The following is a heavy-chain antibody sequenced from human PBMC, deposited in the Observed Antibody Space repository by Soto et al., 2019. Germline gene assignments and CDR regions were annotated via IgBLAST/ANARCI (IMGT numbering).Heavy chain of an antibody. D-gene: IGHD6-13*01. CDR2: INHSGST. J-gene: IGHJ4*02. V-gene: IGHV4-34*01. Sequence: SETLSLTCAVYGGSFSGYYWSWIRQPPGKGLEWIGEINHSGSTNYNPSLKSRVTISVDTSKNQFSLKLSSVIAADTAVYYCARGRGSSHPTGAADFDYWGQGTLVTVSS. CDR1: GGSFSGYY. CDR3: ARGRGSSHPTGAADFDY.